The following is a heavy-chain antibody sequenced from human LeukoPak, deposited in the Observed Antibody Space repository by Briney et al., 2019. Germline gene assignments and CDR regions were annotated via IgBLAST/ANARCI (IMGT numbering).Heavy chain of an antibody. V-gene: IGHV4-31*03. Sequence: SETLSLTCTVSDVSVSSDTYYWSWIRQHPGKGLEWIGYIYYSGSTYYNPSLKSRVAISVDTSKNQFSLKLNSVTAADTAVYYCARHYGPWGQGTLVTVSS. CDR1: DVSVSSDTYY. J-gene: IGHJ5*02. CDR2: IYYSGST. CDR3: ARHYGP. D-gene: IGHD3-16*01.